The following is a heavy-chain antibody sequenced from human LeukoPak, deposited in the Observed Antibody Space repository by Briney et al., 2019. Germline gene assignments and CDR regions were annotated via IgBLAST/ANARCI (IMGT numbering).Heavy chain of an antibody. CDR1: GFTFSRYA. Sequence: GGSLGLSCAASGFTFSRYAMSWVRQAPGKGLEWVSAISGSDSTTYYADSVKGRFTISRDNSKNTLYLQMSSLRVEDTAVYYCAKRYFGNYYFDYWGQGTQVTVSS. D-gene: IGHD3-9*01. J-gene: IGHJ4*02. CDR3: AKRYFGNYYFDY. V-gene: IGHV3-23*01. CDR2: ISGSDSTT.